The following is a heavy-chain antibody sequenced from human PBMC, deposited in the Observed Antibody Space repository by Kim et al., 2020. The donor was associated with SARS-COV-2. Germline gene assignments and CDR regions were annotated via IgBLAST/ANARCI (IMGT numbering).Heavy chain of an antibody. D-gene: IGHD3-10*01. CDR3: ARGYYGSGSYYPDFDY. J-gene: IGHJ4*02. Sequence: LKSRVTISVDPSKNQFSLKLSSVTAADTAVYYCARGYYGSGSYYPDFDYWGQGTPVTVSS. V-gene: IGHV4-34*01.